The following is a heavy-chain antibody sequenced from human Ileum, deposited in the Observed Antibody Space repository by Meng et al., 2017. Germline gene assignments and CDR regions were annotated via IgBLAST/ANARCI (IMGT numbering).Heavy chain of an antibody. J-gene: IGHJ4*02. V-gene: IGHV4-4*02. CDR1: VASISTNW. CDR3: ARGAIGTRPFDY. D-gene: IGHD2-21*01. CDR2: IYHSGAL. Sequence: QVRVEASGPGLGKLWGTLSLTCAVPVASISTNWWNWVRQPPGKGLEWIGEIYHSGALNYNPSLRSRVTISVDKSKNQLSLKLGSLTAADTAVYYCARGAIGTRPFDYWGQGTLVTVSS.